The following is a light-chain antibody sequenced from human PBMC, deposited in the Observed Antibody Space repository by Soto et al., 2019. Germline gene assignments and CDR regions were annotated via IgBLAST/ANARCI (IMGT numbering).Light chain of an antibody. J-gene: IGKJ1*01. CDR2: GAS. CDR3: QQYNNWPPWT. CDR1: QSVSSN. Sequence: EIVMTQSPATLSVSPGERVTLSCRASQSVSSNLAWYQQKPGQAPRNLIYGASTRAICIPARFSGSGSGTEFTLTISSLQSEDFAVYYCQQYNNWPPWTFGQGTKVEIK. V-gene: IGKV3-15*01.